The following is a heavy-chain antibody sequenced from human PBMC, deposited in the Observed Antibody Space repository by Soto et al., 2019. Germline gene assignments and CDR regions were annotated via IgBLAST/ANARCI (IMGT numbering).Heavy chain of an antibody. CDR1: GGTFSSYA. Sequence: QVQLVQSGAEVKKPGSSVKVSCKASGGTFSSYAISWVRQAPGQGLEWMGGIIPIFGTANYAQKFQGRVTITADESTSTAYMELSNMRSEDTAVYYCVDVVVPAAGNWFDPWGQGTLVTVSS. J-gene: IGHJ5*02. V-gene: IGHV1-69*01. D-gene: IGHD2-2*01. CDR3: VDVVVPAAGNWFDP. CDR2: IIPIFGTA.